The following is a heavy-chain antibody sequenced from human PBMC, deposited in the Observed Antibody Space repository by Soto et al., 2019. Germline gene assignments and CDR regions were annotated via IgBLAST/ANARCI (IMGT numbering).Heavy chain of an antibody. Sequence: PGGSLRLSCAASGFTFSNYAMSWVRQAPGKGLEWVSGIRGSGDGSYYADSVKGRFTISRDNPKNTLYLQMNSLRAEDTALYYCAKASSVRYALKAPLDYWGQGALVTVSS. CDR3: AKASSVRYALKAPLDY. J-gene: IGHJ4*02. D-gene: IGHD6-6*01. CDR1: GFTFSNYA. V-gene: IGHV3-23*01. CDR2: IRGSGDGS.